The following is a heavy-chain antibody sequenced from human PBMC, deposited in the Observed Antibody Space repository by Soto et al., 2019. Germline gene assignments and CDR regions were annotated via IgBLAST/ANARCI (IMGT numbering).Heavy chain of an antibody. J-gene: IGHJ4*02. D-gene: IGHD6-13*01. CDR1: GFSLNTNGVG. CDR2: IYWDDDK. Sequence: QITLKASGPTLVKPTQTLTLTCTFSGFSLNTNGVGVGWIRQPPGKALEWLALIYWDDDKRYSPSLKSRLTHTKDTSKCQVVLPMTNRDPVDPATYYCAHRRVGAAGLPSMRYFDFWGQGTLVTVSS. V-gene: IGHV2-5*02. CDR3: AHRRVGAAGLPSMRYFDF.